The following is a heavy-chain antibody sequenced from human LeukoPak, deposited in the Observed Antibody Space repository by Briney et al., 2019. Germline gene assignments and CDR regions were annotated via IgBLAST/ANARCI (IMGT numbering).Heavy chain of an antibody. CDR3: ARGRYYGSGSYPFDY. J-gene: IGHJ4*02. CDR1: GGSISSNW. D-gene: IGHD3-10*01. CDR2: IYYSGST. V-gene: IGHV4-30-4*01. Sequence: PSGTLSLTCAVSGGSISSNWWSWVRQPPGKGLEWIGYIYYSGSTYHNPSLKSRVTISVDTSKNQFSLKLSSVTAADTAVYYCARGRYYGSGSYPFDYWGQGTLVTVSS.